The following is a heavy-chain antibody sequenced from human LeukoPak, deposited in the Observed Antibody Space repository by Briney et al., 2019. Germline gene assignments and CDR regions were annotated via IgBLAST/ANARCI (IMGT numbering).Heavy chain of an antibody. CDR1: GFTFSSYW. J-gene: IGHJ3*02. Sequence: GGSLRLSCAASGFTFSSYWMSWVRQAPGKGLEWVANIKQDGSEKYYVDSVKGRFTISRDNAKNSLYLQMNSLRPEDTAVYYCARDSSGWFLDAFDIWGQGTMITVSS. CDR3: ARDSSGWFLDAFDI. V-gene: IGHV3-7*01. D-gene: IGHD6-19*01. CDR2: IKQDGSEK.